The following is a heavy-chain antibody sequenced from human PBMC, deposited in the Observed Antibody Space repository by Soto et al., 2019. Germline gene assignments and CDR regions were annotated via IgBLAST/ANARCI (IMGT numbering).Heavy chain of an antibody. CDR1: GYIFTSYG. J-gene: IGHJ4*02. V-gene: IGHV1-18*03. Sequence: QANLVQSGPEVKKPGASVKVSCKGSGYIFTSYGIAGVRQAPGQGLEWMGWISAHNGNTEYEQKFQGRVTVTRDTTPSKAYLELKSLRSDDMDLYYCGRGRYGDYWGQGALVTVSS. CDR3: GRGRYGDY. D-gene: IGHD4-17*01. CDR2: ISAHNGNT.